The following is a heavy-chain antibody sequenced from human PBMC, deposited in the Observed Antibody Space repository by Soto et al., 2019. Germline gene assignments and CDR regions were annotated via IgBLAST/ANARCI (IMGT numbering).Heavy chain of an antibody. V-gene: IGHV4-34*01. CDR1: GGSFSGYY. J-gene: IGHJ4*02. CDR2: INHSGST. Sequence: PSETLSLTCAVYGGSFSGYYWSWIRQPPGKGLEWIGEINHSGSTNYNSSLKSRVTISVDTSKNQFSLKLSSVTAADTAVYYCARGIGYSGYFDYWGQGTLVTVSS. CDR3: ARGIGYSGYFDY. D-gene: IGHD5-12*01.